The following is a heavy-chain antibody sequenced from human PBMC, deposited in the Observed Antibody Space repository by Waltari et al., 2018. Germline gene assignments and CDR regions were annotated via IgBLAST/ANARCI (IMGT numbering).Heavy chain of an antibody. CDR1: GYIFTHYW. D-gene: IGHD3-22*01. J-gene: IGHJ4*02. CDR2: IDPIDSYT. V-gene: IGHV5-10-1*03. Sequence: EVRLVQSGPVVKKPGESLTISCQGSGYIFTHYWISWVRHMPGKGLEWMAKIDPIDSYTNYSLSFQGHVTISTDKSINTAFLQWHTLKASDTGVYYCARESYYDSGGYSVSWGQGTLVTVSS. CDR3: ARESYYDSGGYSVS.